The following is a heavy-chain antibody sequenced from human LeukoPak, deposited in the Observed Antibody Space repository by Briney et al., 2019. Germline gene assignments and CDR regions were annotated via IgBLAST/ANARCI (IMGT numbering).Heavy chain of an antibody. CDR2: IKPDGSDK. V-gene: IGHV3-7*01. J-gene: IGHJ5*02. D-gene: IGHD3-9*01. CDR3: ARTAFDWSQVGGNWFDP. Sequence: GGSLRLSCAASGFTFSTYWMTWVRQAPGQGLEWVANIKPDGSDKHYVESVKGRFTISRDNGKNSLFLQMNSLRVEDTAVYYCARTAFDWSQVGGNWFDPWGQGTLVTVSS. CDR1: GFTFSTYW.